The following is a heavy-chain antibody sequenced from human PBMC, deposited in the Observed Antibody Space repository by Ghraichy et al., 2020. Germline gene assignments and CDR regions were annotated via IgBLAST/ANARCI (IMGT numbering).Heavy chain of an antibody. CDR3: AKVLSSYFGLIMD. D-gene: IGHD3-9*01. CDR1: GFIFSNYA. V-gene: IGHV3-23*01. J-gene: IGHJ1*01. Sequence: GGSLRLSCAASGFIFSNYAMSWVRQAPGKGLEWVSTISGSGGSPYYADSVKGRFTISRDNSKNTQYLQMNSLRADDTAVYYCAKVLSSYFGLIMDWGQGTLVTVSS. CDR2: ISGSGGSP.